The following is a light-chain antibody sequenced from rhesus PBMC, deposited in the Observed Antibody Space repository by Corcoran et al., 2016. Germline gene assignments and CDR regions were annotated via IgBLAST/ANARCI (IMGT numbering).Light chain of an antibody. J-gene: IGLJ1*01. Sequence: QAALTQSPSVSGSRGQSVTISCTGTSNDIGGYDRVSWYQHYSGKAPKLMIYEVTERPSGVSDRFPGSKSGNTASLTISGLQSEDEADYYCASYATSRSFIFGTGTRLTVL. V-gene: IGLV2-13*02. CDR1: SNDIGGYDR. CDR3: ASYATSRSFI. CDR2: EVT.